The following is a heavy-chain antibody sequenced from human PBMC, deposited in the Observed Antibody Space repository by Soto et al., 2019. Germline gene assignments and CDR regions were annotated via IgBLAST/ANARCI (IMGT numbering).Heavy chain of an antibody. J-gene: IGHJ4*02. Sequence: AETLSLTCAVYGGSFGGYYWSWVRQPPGKGLEWIVEINHSGSTNYNPSLKSRVTISVDTSKNQFSLKLSSVTAADTAVYYCARSGLLPHYFDYWGQGTLVTVSS. D-gene: IGHD3-22*01. CDR3: ARSGLLPHYFDY. CDR1: GGSFGGYY. V-gene: IGHV4-34*01. CDR2: INHSGST.